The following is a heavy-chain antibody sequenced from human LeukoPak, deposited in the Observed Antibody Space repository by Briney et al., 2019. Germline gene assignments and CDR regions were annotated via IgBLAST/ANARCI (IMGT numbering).Heavy chain of an antibody. J-gene: IGHJ6*02. CDR1: GYTFTNHD. CDR2: MNPRSGST. CDR3: ARDATVKPETHNYYYGMDV. D-gene: IGHD4-17*01. Sequence: ASVKVSCKASGYTFTNHDFNWTRQAAGQGLEWLGWMNPRSGSTGYAQKFRGRVTMTRDTSITTAYMELSSLTSEDTAVYYCARDATVKPETHNYYYGMDVWGQGTTVTVSS. V-gene: IGHV1-8*01.